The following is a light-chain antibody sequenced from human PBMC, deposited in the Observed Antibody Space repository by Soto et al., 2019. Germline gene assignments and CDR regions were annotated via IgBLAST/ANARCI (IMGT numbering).Light chain of an antibody. J-gene: IGKJ1*01. CDR3: QQYNNWLGT. CDR2: GAS. CDR1: QSVSSN. Sequence: EIVMTQSPATLSVSPGERATLSCRASQSVSSNLAWYQQKPGQAPRLLIYGASTRATGIPARFSGSGSGTDFTLTISSLQSEDFGVYYCQQYNNWLGTFGQGTKVQIK. V-gene: IGKV3-15*01.